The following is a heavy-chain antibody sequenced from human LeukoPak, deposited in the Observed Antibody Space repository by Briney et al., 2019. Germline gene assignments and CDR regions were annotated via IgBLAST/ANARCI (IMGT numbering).Heavy chain of an antibody. D-gene: IGHD6-6*01. CDR1: GGSISSYY. J-gene: IGHJ4*02. CDR2: IHYSGST. Sequence: SETLSLTCTVSGGSISSYYWSWIRQPPGKGLEWIGYIHYSGSTNYNPSLKSRVTISVDTSKNQFSLKPSSVTAADTAVYYCARDKGTSYLSSFDYWGQGTLVTVSS. CDR3: ARDKGTSYLSSFDY. V-gene: IGHV4-59*01.